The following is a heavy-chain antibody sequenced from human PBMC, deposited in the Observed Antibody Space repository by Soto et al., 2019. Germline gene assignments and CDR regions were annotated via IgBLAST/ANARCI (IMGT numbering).Heavy chain of an antibody. V-gene: IGHV4-61*01. CDR3: ARQASGYYYGWFDP. D-gene: IGHD3-22*01. CDR1: GGSVSSGSYY. CDR2: IYYSGGT. J-gene: IGHJ5*02. Sequence: SETLSLTCTVSGGSVSSGSYYWSWIRQPPGKGLEWIGYIYYSGGTFYTPSLKSRVTMSVDTSNNQFSLKLSSVTAADTAVYYCARQASGYYYGWFDPWGQGTLVTVSS.